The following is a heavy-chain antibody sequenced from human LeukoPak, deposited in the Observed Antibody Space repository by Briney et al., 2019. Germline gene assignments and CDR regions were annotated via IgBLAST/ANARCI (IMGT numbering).Heavy chain of an antibody. D-gene: IGHD3-22*01. CDR3: ASWPPIYYYDSSAKAGNDY. CDR2: IYYSGSS. Sequence: SETLSLTCTVSGCSICSYYWSWIRQPPGKGLEWIGYIYYSGSSNYNPSLKSRVTISVDTSKNQFSLKLSSVTAADTAVYYCASWPPIYYYDSSAKAGNDYWGQGTLVTVSS. J-gene: IGHJ4*02. CDR1: GCSICSYY. V-gene: IGHV4-59*01.